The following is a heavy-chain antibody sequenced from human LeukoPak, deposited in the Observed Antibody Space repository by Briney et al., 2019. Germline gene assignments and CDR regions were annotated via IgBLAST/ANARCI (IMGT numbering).Heavy chain of an antibody. CDR1: GGSISRSSFY. D-gene: IGHD6-19*01. Sequence: SETLSLTCTVSGGSISRSSFYWGWIRQPPGKGLEWIASIYYSGSTYYNPSLKSRVTMSVDTSKNQFSLKLSSVTAADTAVYYCARLTSGRYGGGIDHWGQGTLVTVSS. V-gene: IGHV4-39*01. CDR3: ARLTSGRYGGGIDH. CDR2: IYYSGST. J-gene: IGHJ4*02.